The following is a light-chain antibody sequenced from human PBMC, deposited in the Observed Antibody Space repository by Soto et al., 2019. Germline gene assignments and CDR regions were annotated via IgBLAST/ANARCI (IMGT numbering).Light chain of an antibody. J-gene: IGKJ1*01. V-gene: IGKV3-20*01. CDR1: PCVSSSY. CDR2: GAS. CDR3: HQYGSSRT. Sequence: IALTQSPRTLSLSSGENTPPPCNARPCVSSSYLAWYQQKPGQAPRLLMYGASSRATGIPDRFSGSGSGTDFTLTTSRLEPEDFAVYYCHQYGSSRTFGQGTKVDIK.